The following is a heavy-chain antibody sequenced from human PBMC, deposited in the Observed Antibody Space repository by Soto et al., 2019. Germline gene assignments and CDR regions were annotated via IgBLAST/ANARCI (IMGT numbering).Heavy chain of an antibody. V-gene: IGHV4-59*08. Sequence: QVQLQESGPGLVKPSETLSLTCTVSGGSISSYYWSWIRQPPGKGLEWIGYIYYSGSTNYNPSLKSRATISVDKSKIQFSLKLSSVPAADTAVYYCARGYSSGWTVGYWGQGNLVTVSS. J-gene: IGHJ4*02. CDR2: IYYSGST. D-gene: IGHD6-19*01. CDR3: ARGYSSGWTVGY. CDR1: GGSISSYY.